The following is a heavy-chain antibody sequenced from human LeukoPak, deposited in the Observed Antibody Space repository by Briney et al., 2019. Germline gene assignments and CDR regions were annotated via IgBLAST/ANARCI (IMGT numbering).Heavy chain of an antibody. D-gene: IGHD3-3*01. CDR2: IYYSGST. J-gene: IGHJ6*04. CDR3: GRRGSYYVFWGVYSQNYYYYGMDV. V-gene: IGHV4-59*08. CDR1: GGSISSYY. Sequence: PSETLSLTCTVSGGSISSYYWSWIRQPPGKGLEWIGYIYYSGSTNYNPSLKSRVTISVDTSKNQFSLKLSSVTAADTAVYYCGRRGSYYVFWGVYSQNYYYYGMDVWGKGTRVTVSS.